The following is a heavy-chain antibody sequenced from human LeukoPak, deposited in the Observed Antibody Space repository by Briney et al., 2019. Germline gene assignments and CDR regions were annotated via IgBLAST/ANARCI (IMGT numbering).Heavy chain of an antibody. CDR2: ISAGGGGT. D-gene: IGHD6-6*01. Sequence: GGSLRLSCATSGFTFGSHAMSWVRQAPGKGLEWVSRISAGGGGTSYADSVKGRITISRDNSKNTVYLQMNSLRAEDTAVYFCVKTFQYSSNWYDYWGQGTLVTVSS. J-gene: IGHJ5*01. CDR1: GFTFGSHA. CDR3: VKTFQYSSNWYDY. V-gene: IGHV3-23*01.